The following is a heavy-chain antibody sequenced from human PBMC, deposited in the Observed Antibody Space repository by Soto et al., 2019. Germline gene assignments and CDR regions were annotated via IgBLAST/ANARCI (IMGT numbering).Heavy chain of an antibody. Sequence: ESGGGVVQPGRSLRLSCAASGFTFSSYAMHWVRQAPGKGLEWVAVISYDGSNKYYADSVKGRFTISRDNSKNTLYLQMNSLRAEDTAVYYCAREQRLARDFDYWGQGTLVTVSS. J-gene: IGHJ4*02. CDR2: ISYDGSNK. CDR3: AREQRLARDFDY. V-gene: IGHV3-30-3*01. CDR1: GFTFSSYA. D-gene: IGHD6-19*01.